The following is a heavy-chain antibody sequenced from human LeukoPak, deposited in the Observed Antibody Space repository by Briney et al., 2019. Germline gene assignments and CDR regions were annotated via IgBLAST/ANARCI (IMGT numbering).Heavy chain of an antibody. CDR1: GFTFSSYS. CDR2: ISSSSYI. D-gene: IGHD6-19*01. CDR3: ARGSSSGWYYYGMDV. V-gene: IGHV3-21*01. J-gene: IGHJ6*02. Sequence: PGGSLRLSCAASGFTFSSYSMNWVRQAPGKGLEWVSSISSSSYIYYADSVKGRFTISRDNAKNSLYLQMNSLRAEDTAVYYCARGSSSGWYYYGMDVWGQGTTVTVSS.